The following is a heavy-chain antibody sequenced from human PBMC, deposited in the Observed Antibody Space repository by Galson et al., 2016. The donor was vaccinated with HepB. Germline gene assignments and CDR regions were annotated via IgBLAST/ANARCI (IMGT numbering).Heavy chain of an antibody. CDR2: ITGSGGDT. V-gene: IGHV3-23*01. J-gene: IGHJ6*02. Sequence: SLRLSCAASGVAFTSYAMTWVRQVPGKGLEWVSSITGSGGDTYYVDSVKGRFSISRDNSKNTLYLQMNNVRAEDTAVYYCEKDGLRGEPGNHQGCYFGMNVWGQGTTVTVSS. D-gene: IGHD3-16*01. CDR1: GVAFTSYA. CDR3: EKDGLRGEPGNHQGCYFGMNV.